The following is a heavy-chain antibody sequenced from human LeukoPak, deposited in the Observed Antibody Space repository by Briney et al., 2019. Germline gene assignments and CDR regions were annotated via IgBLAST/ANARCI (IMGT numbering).Heavy chain of an antibody. CDR3: ARDDSSGYSDY. CDR1: GFTFSYYY. D-gene: IGHD3-22*01. Sequence: GRPLRLSSAASGFTFSYYYMSWIRPAPGKGMEWVSYISSSGSTIYYADSVKGRLTISRDNAKNSLYLQMNSVRAEDTAVYYCARDDSSGYSDYWGQGTLVTVSS. V-gene: IGHV3-11*01. CDR2: ISSSGSTI. J-gene: IGHJ4*02.